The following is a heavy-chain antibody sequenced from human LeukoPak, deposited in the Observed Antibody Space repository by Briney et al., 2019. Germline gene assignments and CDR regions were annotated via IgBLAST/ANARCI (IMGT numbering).Heavy chain of an antibody. CDR1: GYSFTSYW. CDR3: ATSHSSAYYYFDY. J-gene: IGHJ4*02. CDR2: IYPGDSDT. Sequence: GESLKISCKGSGYSFTSYWIAWVRQMPGKGLEWMGIIYPGDSDTRYSPSFQGLVTISADKSISTAYLQWSSLMASDTAMYYCATSHSSAYYYFDYWGQGTLVTVSS. V-gene: IGHV5-51*01. D-gene: IGHD3-22*01.